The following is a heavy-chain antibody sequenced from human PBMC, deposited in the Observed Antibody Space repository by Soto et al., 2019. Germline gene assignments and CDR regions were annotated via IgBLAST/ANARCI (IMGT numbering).Heavy chain of an antibody. V-gene: IGHV1-69*08. CDR2: IIPILGIA. CDR1: GGTFSSYT. Sequence: QVQLVQSGAEVKKPGSSVKVSCKASGGTFSSYTISWVRQAPGHGLEWMGRIIPILGIANYAQKFQGRVTITADKSTSTAYMELRSLRSEDTAVYYCARDMEWLVGFLSHHLMDVWGQGTTVTVSS. CDR3: ARDMEWLVGFLSHHLMDV. D-gene: IGHD6-19*01. J-gene: IGHJ6*02.